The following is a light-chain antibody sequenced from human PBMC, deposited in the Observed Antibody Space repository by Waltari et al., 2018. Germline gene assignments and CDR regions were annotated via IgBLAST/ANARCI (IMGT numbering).Light chain of an antibody. CDR1: SSDVGGYYY. J-gene: IGLJ2*01. CDR2: DVR. Sequence: QSALTQPASVSGSPGQSITICCTGTSSDVGGYYYVSWYQHHQVKTPKHMIYDVRNPPSGVSNRFSYSKSGNTASLTISGRQAEDEADDYCSSYTSSIVVFGGGTTLTVL. CDR3: SSYTSSIVV. V-gene: IGLV2-14*03.